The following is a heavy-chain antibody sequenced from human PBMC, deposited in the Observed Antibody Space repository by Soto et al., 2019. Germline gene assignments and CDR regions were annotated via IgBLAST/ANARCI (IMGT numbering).Heavy chain of an antibody. Sequence: SETLSLTCTASGGSISSYYWSWIRQPPGKGLEWIGYIYYSGSTNYNPSLKSRVTISVDTSKDQFSLKLSSVTAADTAVYYCARRYGGTFDYWGQGTLVTVSS. CDR3: ARRYGGTFDY. D-gene: IGHD2-15*01. CDR1: GGSISSYY. CDR2: IYYSGST. V-gene: IGHV4-59*08. J-gene: IGHJ4*02.